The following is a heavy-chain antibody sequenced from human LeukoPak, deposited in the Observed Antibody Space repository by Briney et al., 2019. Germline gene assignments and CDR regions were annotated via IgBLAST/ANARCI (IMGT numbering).Heavy chain of an antibody. Sequence: PGGSLRLSCAASGFTVSSNYMSWVRQAPGKGLEWVSVIYSGGSTYYADSVKGRFTISRDNSKNTLYLQMNSLRAEDTAVYYCARGGIAAAVATLEFDPWGQGTLVTVSS. D-gene: IGHD6-13*01. CDR1: GFTVSSNY. CDR3: ARGGIAAAVATLEFDP. V-gene: IGHV3-53*01. CDR2: IYSGGST. J-gene: IGHJ5*02.